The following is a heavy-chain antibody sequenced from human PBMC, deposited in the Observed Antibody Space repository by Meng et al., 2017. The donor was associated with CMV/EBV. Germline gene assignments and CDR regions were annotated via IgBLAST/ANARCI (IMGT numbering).Heavy chain of an antibody. CDR2: ISYDGSNK. CDR1: GFTFSSYA. Sequence: GESLKISCAASGFTFSSYAMHWVRQAPGKGLEWVAVISYDGSNKYYADSVKGRFTISRDNSKNTLYLQMNGLRAEDTAVYYCARDFKYAGDYYYGMDVWGQGTTVTVSS. V-gene: IGHV3-30-3*01. CDR3: ARDFKYAGDYYYGMDV. J-gene: IGHJ6*02. D-gene: IGHD2-8*01.